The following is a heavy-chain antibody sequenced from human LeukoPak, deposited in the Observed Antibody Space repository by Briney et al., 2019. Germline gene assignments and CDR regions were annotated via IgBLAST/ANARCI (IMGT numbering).Heavy chain of an antibody. Sequence: GASVKVSCKATGGTFSSYAISWVRQAPGQGLEWMGGIIPIFGTANYAQKFQGRVTITADESTSTAYMELSSLRSEDTAVYYCARKVQYYDFWSGYGSVGYFDYWGQGTLVTVSS. V-gene: IGHV1-69*13. CDR1: GGTFSSYA. J-gene: IGHJ4*02. CDR2: IIPIFGTA. CDR3: ARKVQYYDFWSGYGSVGYFDY. D-gene: IGHD3-3*01.